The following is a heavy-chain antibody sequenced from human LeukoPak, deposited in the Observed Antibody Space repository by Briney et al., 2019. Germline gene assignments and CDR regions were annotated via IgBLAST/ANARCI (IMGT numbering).Heavy chain of an antibody. Sequence: ASVKVSCKASGYTFTGYYMHWVRQAPGQGLEWMGWINPNSGGTNYAQKFQGRVTMTRDTSISTAYMELSSLRSEDTAVYYCARVVVPAAMPYYYYMDVWGKGTTVTVSS. CDR1: GYTFTGYY. V-gene: IGHV1-2*02. D-gene: IGHD2-2*01. CDR3: ARVVVPAAMPYYYYMDV. CDR2: INPNSGGT. J-gene: IGHJ6*03.